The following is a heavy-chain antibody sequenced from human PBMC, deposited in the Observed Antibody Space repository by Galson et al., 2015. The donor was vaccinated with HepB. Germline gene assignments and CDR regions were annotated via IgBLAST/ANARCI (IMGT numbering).Heavy chain of an antibody. V-gene: IGHV1-18*04. CDR1: GYTFTSYG. CDR2: ISAYNGNT. D-gene: IGHD3-22*01. CDR3: ARATRDTMIVVVPRGMDV. Sequence: SVKVSCKASGYTFTSYGISWVRQAPGQGLEWMGWISAYNGNTNYAQKLQGRVTMTTDTSTSTAYMELSSLRSEDTAVYYCARATRDTMIVVVPRGMDVWGQGTTVTVSS. J-gene: IGHJ6*02.